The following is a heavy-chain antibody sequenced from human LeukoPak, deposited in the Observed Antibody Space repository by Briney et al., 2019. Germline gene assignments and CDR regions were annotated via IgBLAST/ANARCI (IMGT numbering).Heavy chain of an antibody. Sequence: GGSLRLSCEASGFVFGHSWMSWVRQAPGKGLEWVANINLDGSEINYLDSLTGRLTISRDNAKDSLYLQMNGLRAEDTAVYYCVRDRGYSTFDYWGQGTLVTVSS. CDR1: GFVFGHSW. J-gene: IGHJ4*02. D-gene: IGHD3-22*01. V-gene: IGHV3-7*03. CDR2: INLDGSEI. CDR3: VRDRGYSTFDY.